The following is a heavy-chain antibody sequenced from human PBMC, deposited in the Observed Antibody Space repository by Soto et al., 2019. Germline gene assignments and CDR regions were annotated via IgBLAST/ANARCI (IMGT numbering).Heavy chain of an antibody. Sequence: GESLKISCKGSGYSFTSYWIGWVRQMPGKGLEWMGIIYPGDSDTRYSPSFQGQVTISADKSISTAYLQWSSLKASDTAMYYCERRSRYAVGVYGMDVWGQATTVTVSS. V-gene: IGHV5-51*01. CDR2: IYPGDSDT. CDR1: GYSFTSYW. J-gene: IGHJ6*02. D-gene: IGHD2-2*01. CDR3: ERRSRYAVGVYGMDV.